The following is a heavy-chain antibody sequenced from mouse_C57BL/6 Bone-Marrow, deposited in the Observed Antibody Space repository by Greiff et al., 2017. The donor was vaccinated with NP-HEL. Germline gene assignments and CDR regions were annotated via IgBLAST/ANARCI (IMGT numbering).Heavy chain of an antibody. CDR1: GYAFSSSW. CDR2: IYPGDGDT. V-gene: IGHV1-82*01. D-gene: IGHD1-1*01. CDR3: ARNHYYGSSYAMDY. J-gene: IGHJ4*01. Sequence: VQLQQSGPELVKPGASVKISCKASGYAFSSSWMNWVKQRPGKGLEWIGRIYPGDGDTNYNGKFKGKAILTADKSSSTAYMQLSSLTSEDSAVYFCARNHYYGSSYAMDYWGQGTSVTVSS.